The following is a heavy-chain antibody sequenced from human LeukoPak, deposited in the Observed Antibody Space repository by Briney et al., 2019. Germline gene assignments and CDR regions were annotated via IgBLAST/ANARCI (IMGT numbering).Heavy chain of an antibody. CDR1: GFTFSSYS. Sequence: GGSLRLSCAASGFTFSSYSMNWVRQAPGKGLEWVSSISSSSSYIYYADSVKGRFTISRDNAKNSLYLQMNSLRAEDTAVYYCAREEGLDVNPFDYWGQGTLVTVSS. CDR3: AREEGLDVNPFDY. J-gene: IGHJ4*02. D-gene: IGHD3-9*01. CDR2: ISSSSSYI. V-gene: IGHV3-21*01.